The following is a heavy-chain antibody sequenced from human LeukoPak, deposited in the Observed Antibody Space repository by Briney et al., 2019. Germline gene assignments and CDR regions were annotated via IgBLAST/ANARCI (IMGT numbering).Heavy chain of an antibody. CDR1: GIVFSTTA. CDR2: ISGGGERT. V-gene: IGHV3-23*01. J-gene: IGHJ5*02. CDR3: GKDGGQYSSGPEFDP. D-gene: IGHD6-19*01. Sequence: PGGSLRLSCAASGIVFSTTAMNWARQSPGRGLEWVSAISGGGERTFYADSVKGRSTISRDNSKNMLYLQMNSLRVDDTAIYFCGKDGGQYSSGPEFDPRGQGALVTVSS.